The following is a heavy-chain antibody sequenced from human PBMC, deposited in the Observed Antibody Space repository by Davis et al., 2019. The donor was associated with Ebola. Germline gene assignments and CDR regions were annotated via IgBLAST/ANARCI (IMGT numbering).Heavy chain of an antibody. D-gene: IGHD3-22*01. J-gene: IGHJ3*02. V-gene: IGHV3-23*01. CDR3: ARGDYYDSGGYFIDAFDI. CDR1: GFAFRRYA. Sequence: GESLNISCAASGFAFRRYAMSWVRQAPAKGLKWVSAISGSGGSTYYADSVKGRFTISRDNSKNTLYLQMNSLRAEDTAVSYCARGDYYDSGGYFIDAFDIWGQGTMVTVSS. CDR2: ISGSGGST.